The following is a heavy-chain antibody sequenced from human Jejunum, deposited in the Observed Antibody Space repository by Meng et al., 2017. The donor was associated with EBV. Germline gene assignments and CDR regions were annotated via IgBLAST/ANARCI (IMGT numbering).Heavy chain of an antibody. D-gene: IGHD3-16*01. Sequence: VQLVQSGAEVKKPGSSVKVSCKASGGTFTNYAFSWVRQAPGQGLEWIGGVIPIFGTANYAQKFQGRVTLTADKSTSTAYMQLSSLRSEDTAVYYCARSFGGALADSFDYWGQGTLVTVSS. V-gene: IGHV1-69*06. CDR1: GGTFTNYA. J-gene: IGHJ4*02. CDR3: ARSFGGALADSFDY. CDR2: VIPIFGTA.